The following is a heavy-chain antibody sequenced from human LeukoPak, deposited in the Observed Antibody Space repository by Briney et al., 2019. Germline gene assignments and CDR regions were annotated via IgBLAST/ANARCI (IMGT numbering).Heavy chain of an antibody. CDR2: ISSSSSYI. V-gene: IGHV3-21*01. J-gene: IGHJ4*02. D-gene: IGHD5-24*01. Sequence: GGSLRLSCAASGFTFSSYSMNWVRQAPGKGLEWVSSISSSSSYIYYADSVKGRFTISRDNAKNSLYLQMNSLRAEDTAVYYCARKGTQGGYNRGGYFDYWGQGTLVTVSS. CDR1: GFTFSSYS. CDR3: ARKGTQGGYNRGGYFDY.